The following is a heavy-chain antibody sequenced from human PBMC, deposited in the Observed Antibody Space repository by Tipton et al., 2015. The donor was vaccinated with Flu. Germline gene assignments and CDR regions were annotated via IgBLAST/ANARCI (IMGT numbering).Heavy chain of an antibody. V-gene: IGHV4-38-2*01. CDR3: AGQRLILDDSSGYYDY. CDR1: GYSISSGYY. J-gene: IGHJ4*02. CDR2: IYHSGST. D-gene: IGHD3-22*01. Sequence: TLSLTCAVSGYSISSGYYWGWIRQPPGKGLEWIGSIYHSGSTYYNPSLKSRFTISVDTSKHQFSLKLSSVTAADTAVYYCAGQRLILDDSSGYYDYWGQGTLVTVSS.